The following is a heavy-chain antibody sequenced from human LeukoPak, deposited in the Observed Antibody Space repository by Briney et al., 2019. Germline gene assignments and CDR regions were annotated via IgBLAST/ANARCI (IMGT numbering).Heavy chain of an antibody. V-gene: IGHV3-7*01. Sequence: GGSLRLSCAASGFTFSSYWMSWVGQAPGKGRDGVATKKQDGSEKYYVDSVKGRFTISRDNAKNSLYLQMDSLRAEDTAVYYCARQNPREFGVVINYFDYWGRGTLVTVSS. CDR2: KKQDGSEK. D-gene: IGHD3-3*01. J-gene: IGHJ4*02. CDR1: GFTFSSYW. CDR3: ARQNPREFGVVINYFDY.